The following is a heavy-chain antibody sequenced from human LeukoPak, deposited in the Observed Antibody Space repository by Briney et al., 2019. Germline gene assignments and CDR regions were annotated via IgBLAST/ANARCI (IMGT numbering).Heavy chain of an antibody. CDR3: ARDLAMVRGVTYNFDY. CDR1: GYTFTSYY. J-gene: IGHJ4*02. CDR2: INPSGGST. D-gene: IGHD3-10*01. Sequence: ASVKVSCKASGYTFTSYYMHWVRQAPGQGLEWMGIINPSGGSTSYAQKFQGRVTMTRDTSTSTVYMELSSLRSEDTAVYYCARDLAMVRGVTYNFDYWGQGTLVTVSS. V-gene: IGHV1-46*01.